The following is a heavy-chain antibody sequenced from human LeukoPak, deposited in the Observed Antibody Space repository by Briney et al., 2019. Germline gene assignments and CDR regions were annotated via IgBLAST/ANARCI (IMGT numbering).Heavy chain of an antibody. J-gene: IGHJ4*02. D-gene: IGHD3-10*01. V-gene: IGHV1-2*06. Sequence: ASVKLSCKASGYTFTGYYMHWVRQAPGQGLEWMGRINPNSGGTNYAQKFQGRVTMTRDTSVSTAYMELSRLRSDDKAMYYCARGSRGTWAWGDWGQGTLVTVSS. CDR3: ARGSRGTWAWGD. CDR2: INPNSGGT. CDR1: GYTFTGYY.